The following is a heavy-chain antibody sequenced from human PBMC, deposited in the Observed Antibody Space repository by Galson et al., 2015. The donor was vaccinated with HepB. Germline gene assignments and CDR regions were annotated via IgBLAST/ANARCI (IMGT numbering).Heavy chain of an antibody. CDR2: ISSSSSTI. V-gene: IGHV3-48*01. J-gene: IGHJ3*02. Sequence: SLRLSCAASGFTFSSYSMNWVRQAPGKGLEWVSYISSSSSTIYYADSVKGRFTISRDNAKNSLYLQMNSLRAEDTAVYYCAITLGGVASFDIWGQGTMVTVSS. CDR1: GFTFSSYS. CDR3: AITLGGVASFDI. D-gene: IGHD3-16*01.